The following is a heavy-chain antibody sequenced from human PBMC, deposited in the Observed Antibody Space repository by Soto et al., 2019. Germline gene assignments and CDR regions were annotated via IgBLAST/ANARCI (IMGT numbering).Heavy chain of an antibody. Sequence: QVHLVQSGAEVKKPGASVKVSCKASGYTLSDYQMHWVRQAPGQGVEWMGWINPNSGGTNYAQKCQGWVTMTRDTSISTVYMVLGRLKFDDLSVYYFARGGGRQQLVFDYWGQGTLVTVSS. CDR3: ARGGGRQQLVFDY. J-gene: IGHJ4*02. D-gene: IGHD6-13*01. V-gene: IGHV1-2*04. CDR2: INPNSGGT. CDR1: GYTLSDYQ.